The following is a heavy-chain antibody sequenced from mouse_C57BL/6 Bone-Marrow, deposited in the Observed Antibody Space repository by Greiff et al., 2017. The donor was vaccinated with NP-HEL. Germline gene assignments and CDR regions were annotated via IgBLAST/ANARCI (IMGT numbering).Heavy chain of an antibody. CDR1: GYSFTSYY. D-gene: IGHD4-1*01. CDR3: ARDWDPHWYFDV. V-gene: IGHV1-66*01. CDR2: IYPGSGNT. J-gene: IGHJ1*03. Sequence: QVQLQQSGPELVKPGASVKISCKASGYSFTSYYIHWVKQRPGQGLEWIGWIYPGSGNTKYNEKFKGKATLTADTSSSTAYMQLSSLTSEDSAVYYGARDWDPHWYFDVWGTGTTVTVSS.